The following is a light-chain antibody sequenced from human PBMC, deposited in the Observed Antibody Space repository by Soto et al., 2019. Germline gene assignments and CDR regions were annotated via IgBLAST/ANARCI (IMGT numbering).Light chain of an antibody. CDR1: QDISNY. V-gene: IGKV1-33*01. Sequence: DIQMTQSPSSLSASVGDRVTITCQASQDISNYLNWYQQKPGKAPKLLIYDASNLETGVPSRFSGSGSGTDFTFTISSLKPEDIATYYCQQYANLPPYTFGQGTKLEIK. CDR3: QQYANLPPYT. CDR2: DAS. J-gene: IGKJ2*01.